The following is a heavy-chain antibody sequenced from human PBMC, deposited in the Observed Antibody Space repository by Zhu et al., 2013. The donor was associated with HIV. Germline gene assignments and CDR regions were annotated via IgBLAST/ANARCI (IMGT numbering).Heavy chain of an antibody. D-gene: IGHD2-15*01. CDR2: VDPISGGT. CDR3: ARGYEEGVGVATPGNY. J-gene: IGHJ4*02. Sequence: QSGREMKRPGASVKVSCKPLGYTFTVSYIHWVRQTPGQGLEWMGWVDPISGGTNYAQKFQGRITVTRDTSITTAYMELTSLTSDDTAVYYCARGYEEGVGVATPGNYWGQGTLVTVSS. CDR1: GYTFTVSY. V-gene: IGHV1-2*02.